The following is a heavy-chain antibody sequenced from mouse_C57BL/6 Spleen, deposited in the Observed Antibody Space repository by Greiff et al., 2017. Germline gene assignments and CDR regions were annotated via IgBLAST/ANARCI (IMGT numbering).Heavy chain of an antibody. J-gene: IGHJ2*01. D-gene: IGHD3-2*02. CDR2: IYPGDGDT. V-gene: IGHV1-80*01. Sequence: VQLQQSGAELVKPGASVKISCKASGYAFSSSWMNWVKQRPGKGLEWIGQIYPGDGDTNYNGKFKGKATLTADKSSSTAYMQLSSLTSEDSAVYFCAREAPYYFDYWGQGTTLTVSS. CDR3: AREAPYYFDY. CDR1: GYAFSSSW.